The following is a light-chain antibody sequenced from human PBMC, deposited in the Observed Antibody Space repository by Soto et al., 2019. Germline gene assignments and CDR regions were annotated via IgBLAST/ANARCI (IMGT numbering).Light chain of an antibody. CDR1: QSISSY. CDR3: QQSYSGPLT. Sequence: DIQMTQSPASLSASVGDRVTITCRASQSISSYLNWYQQKPGKAPKLLIYAASSLQSGVPSRFSGSGSGTDFTLSISSLRPEDFATYYCQQSYSGPLTFGGGTKVDIK. J-gene: IGKJ4*01. CDR2: AAS. V-gene: IGKV1-39*01.